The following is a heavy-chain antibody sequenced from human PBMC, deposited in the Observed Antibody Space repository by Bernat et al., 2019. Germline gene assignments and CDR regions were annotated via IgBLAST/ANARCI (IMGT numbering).Heavy chain of an antibody. D-gene: IGHD6-13*01. CDR2: IYSGGST. CDR3: AKDLSRGYSSSWATGLGYYYYYYYGMDV. V-gene: IGHV3-53*05. J-gene: IGHJ6*02. Sequence: EVQLVETGGGLIQPGGSLRLSCAASGFTVSSNYMSWVRQAPGKGLEWVSVIYSGGSTYYADSVKGRFTISRDNSKNTLYLQMNSLRAEDTTVYYCAKDLSRGYSSSWATGLGYYYYYYYGMDVWGQGTTVTVSS. CDR1: GFTVSSNY.